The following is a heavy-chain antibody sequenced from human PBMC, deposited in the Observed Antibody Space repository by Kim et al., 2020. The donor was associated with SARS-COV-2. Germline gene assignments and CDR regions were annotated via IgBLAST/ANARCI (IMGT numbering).Heavy chain of an antibody. J-gene: IGHJ5*02. D-gene: IGHD3-9*01. V-gene: IGHV4-59*01. CDR3: ARESRNYDILTGYYRGYTFDP. Sequence: SETLSLTCTVSGGSISSYYWSWIRQPPGKGLEWIGYIYYSGSTNYNPSLKSRVTISVDTSKNQFSLKLSSVTAADTAVYYCARESRNYDILTGYYRGYTFDPWGQGTLVTVSS. CDR1: GGSISSYY. CDR2: IYYSGST.